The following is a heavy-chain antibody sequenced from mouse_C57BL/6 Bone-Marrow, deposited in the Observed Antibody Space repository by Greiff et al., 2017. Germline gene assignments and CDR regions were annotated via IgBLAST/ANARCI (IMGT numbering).Heavy chain of an antibody. J-gene: IGHJ2*01. CDR2: IDPSDSYT. V-gene: IGHV1-69*01. D-gene: IGHD2-4*01. CDR3: ARWGLRRGPFDY. Sequence: VQLQQPGAELVMPGASVKLSCKASGYTFTSYWMHWVKQRPGQGLEWIGEIDPSDSYTNYNQKFKGKSTLTVDKSSSTAYMQLSSLTSEDSAVYYCARWGLRRGPFDYWGQGTTLTVSS. CDR1: GYTFTSYW.